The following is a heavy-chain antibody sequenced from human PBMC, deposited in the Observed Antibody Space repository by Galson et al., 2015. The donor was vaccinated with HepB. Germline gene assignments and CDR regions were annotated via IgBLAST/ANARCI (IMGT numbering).Heavy chain of an antibody. CDR2: ISSDGSHT. J-gene: IGHJ4*02. D-gene: IGHD6-6*01. Sequence: LRLSCAASGFTFSSYGMHWVRQAPGKGLEWVALISSDGSHTYYADSVRGRFTVSRDNSKSTLYLQMSSLRAEDTAVFYCARDNSSSSFDYWGQGTLVRVSS. V-gene: IGHV3-33*01. CDR3: ARDNSSSSFDY. CDR1: GFTFSSYG.